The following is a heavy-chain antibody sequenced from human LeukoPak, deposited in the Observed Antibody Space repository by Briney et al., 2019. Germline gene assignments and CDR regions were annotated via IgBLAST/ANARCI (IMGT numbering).Heavy chain of an antibody. CDR3: ATVRVDLNYYYYGMDV. V-gene: IGHV1-24*01. CDR2: FDPEDGET. CDR1: GYTLTELS. D-gene: IGHD3-9*01. J-gene: IGHJ6*02. Sequence: ASVKVSCKVSGYTLTELSMHWVRQAPGKGLEWMGGFDPEDGETIYAQKLQGRVTMTEDTSTDTAYMELSSLRSEDTAVYYCATVRVDLNYYYYGMDVWGQGTTVTVSS.